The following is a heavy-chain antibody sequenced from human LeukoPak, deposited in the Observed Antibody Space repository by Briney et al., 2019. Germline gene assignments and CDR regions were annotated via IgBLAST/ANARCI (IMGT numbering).Heavy chain of an antibody. CDR1: GYSISNGGYS. D-gene: IGHD3-3*01. V-gene: IGHV4-31*03. Sequence: SETLSLTCTVSGYSISNGGYSWTWIRQHPGKGLEWIGYIYYSGSTDYDPSLRSRLNISIDTSKNQFSLKLTSLTAADTAVYYSAKEIVGAVMGFDTGGPGTVVTVSS. J-gene: IGHJ5*02. CDR2: IYYSGST. CDR3: AKEIVGAVMGFDT.